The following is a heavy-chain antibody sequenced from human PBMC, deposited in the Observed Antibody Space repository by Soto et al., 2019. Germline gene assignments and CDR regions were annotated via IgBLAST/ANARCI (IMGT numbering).Heavy chain of an antibody. D-gene: IGHD2-2*01. J-gene: IGHJ6*03. CDR2: IYYSGST. CDR1: GGSISSSGYY. Sequence: SETLSLTCTVSGGSISSSGYYWSWIRQHPGKGLEWIGYIYYSGSTYYNPSLKSRVTISVDTSKNQFSLKLSSVTAADTAVYYCAREVDYYYYMDVWGKGTTVTVSS. V-gene: IGHV4-31*03. CDR3: AREVDYYYYMDV.